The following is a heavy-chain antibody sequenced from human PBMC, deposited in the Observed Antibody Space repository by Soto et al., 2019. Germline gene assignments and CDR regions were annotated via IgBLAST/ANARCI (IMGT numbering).Heavy chain of an antibody. CDR1: GFAFKYAR. V-gene: IGHV3-15*01. CDR3: TTDWGSGTHYARAFDV. D-gene: IGHD3-16*01. Sequence: PVGSLRLSCAASGFAFKYARMTWVRQAPGKGLEWVGHIRSNIDGATTAYAAPVKGRFTISRDESKNTVDLQMNSLITEDTAVYYCTTDWGSGTHYARAFDVWGQGTMVT. J-gene: IGHJ3*01. CDR2: IRSNIDGATT.